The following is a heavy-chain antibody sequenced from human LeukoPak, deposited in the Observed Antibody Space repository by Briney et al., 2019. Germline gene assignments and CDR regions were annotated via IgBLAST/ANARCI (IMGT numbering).Heavy chain of an antibody. CDR2: FDPEDGEP. V-gene: IGHV1-24*01. CDR3: ATNVDYSDDY. CDR1: GYTLTALS. Sequence: GASVKVSCKVSGYTLTALSIQWVRQVPGKGLEWMGGFDPEDGEPIYAQRFQGRVTMTEDTSTDTAYMDLSSLRSDDMAVYYCATNVDYSDDYWGQGTLVTVSS. J-gene: IGHJ4*02. D-gene: IGHD4-11*01.